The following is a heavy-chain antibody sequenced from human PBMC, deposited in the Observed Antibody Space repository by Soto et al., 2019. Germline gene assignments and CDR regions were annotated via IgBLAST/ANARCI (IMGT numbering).Heavy chain of an antibody. V-gene: IGHV3-30-3*01. J-gene: IGHJ6*02. Sequence: HPGGSLRLSCAASGFTFSSYAMHWVRQAPGKGLEWVAVISYDGSNKYYADSVKGRFTISRDNSKNTLYLQMNSLRAEDTAVYYCAREGKAARRPGYYYGMDVWGQGTTVTVSS. D-gene: IGHD6-6*01. CDR2: ISYDGSNK. CDR1: GFTFSSYA. CDR3: AREGKAARRPGYYYGMDV.